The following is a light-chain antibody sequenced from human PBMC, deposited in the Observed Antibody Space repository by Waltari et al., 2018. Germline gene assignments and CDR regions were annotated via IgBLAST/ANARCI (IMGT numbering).Light chain of an antibody. Sequence: QLILTQSPSASASLGASVKLSCTLSSGHSNDAIAWLQRQPEKGPRYLMKVNSDGSYIKGDGIPDRFSGSRSGADRYLTISSLQSEDEADYYCETGGFGIWRFGGGTKLTVL. V-gene: IGLV4-69*01. J-gene: IGLJ2*01. CDR2: VNSDGSY. CDR3: ETGGFGIWR. CDR1: SGHSNDA.